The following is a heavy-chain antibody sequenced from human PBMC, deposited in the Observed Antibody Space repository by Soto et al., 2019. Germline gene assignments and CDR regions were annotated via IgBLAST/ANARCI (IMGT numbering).Heavy chain of an antibody. CDR3: AREDTAMGNAFDI. CDR2: IWYDGSNK. J-gene: IGHJ3*02. D-gene: IGHD5-18*01. CDR1: GFTFSSYA. V-gene: IGHV3-33*08. Sequence: PGGSLRLSCAASGFTFSSYAMSWVRQAPGKGLEWVAVIWYDGSNKYYADSVKGRFTISRDNSKNTLYLQMNSLRAEDTAVYYCAREDTAMGNAFDIWGQGTMVTVSS.